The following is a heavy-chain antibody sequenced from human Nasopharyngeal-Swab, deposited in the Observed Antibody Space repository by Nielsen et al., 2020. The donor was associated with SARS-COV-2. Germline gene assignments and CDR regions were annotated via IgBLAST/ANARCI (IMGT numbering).Heavy chain of an antibody. CDR1: GFTFSSYA. CDR2: ISGSGGST. Sequence: GESLKISCAASGFTFSSYAMSWVRQAPGKGLEWVSAISGSGGSTYYADSVKGRFTISRDNSKNTLYLQINSLRAEDTAVYYCAKDLRKAEDYWGQGTLVTVSS. CDR3: AKDLRKAEDY. J-gene: IGHJ4*02. V-gene: IGHV3-23*01. D-gene: IGHD6-25*01.